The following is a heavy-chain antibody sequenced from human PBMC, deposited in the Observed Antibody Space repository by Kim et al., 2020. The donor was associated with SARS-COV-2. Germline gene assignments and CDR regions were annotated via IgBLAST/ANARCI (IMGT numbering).Heavy chain of an antibody. CDR3: ARAGGSGWSGGAYFDY. D-gene: IGHD6-19*01. V-gene: IGHV1-18*01. CDR1: GYTFTSYG. CDR2: ISGHNGNT. J-gene: IGHJ4*02. Sequence: ASVKVSCKASGYTFTSYGISWVRQAPGQGLEWMGWISGHNGNTKYAQKLQGRVTMTTDTSLNTVYMELRSLRPDDAAVYYCARAGGSGWSGGAYFDYWGQGTLITVSS.